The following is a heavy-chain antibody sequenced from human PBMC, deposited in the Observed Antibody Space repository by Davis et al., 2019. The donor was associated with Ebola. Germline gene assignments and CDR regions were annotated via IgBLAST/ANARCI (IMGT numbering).Heavy chain of an antibody. CDR2: TDGGGYT. J-gene: IGHJ4*02. Sequence: GESLKISCAASGFSFRRYAMTWVRQDPGKGLEWVSTTDGGGYTYYADSMKGRFTASRDNSKNTLYLQMNNLRGEETAVYYCAKDRRDIVVVPAANSFDDWGQGTLVTVSS. CDR1: GFSFRRYA. D-gene: IGHD2-2*01. V-gene: IGHV3-23*01. CDR3: AKDRRDIVVVPAANSFDD.